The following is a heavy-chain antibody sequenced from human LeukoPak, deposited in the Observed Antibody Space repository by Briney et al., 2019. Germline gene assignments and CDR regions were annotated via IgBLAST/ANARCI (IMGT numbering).Heavy chain of an antibody. D-gene: IGHD3-3*01. CDR2: IIPIFGTA. V-gene: IGHV1-69*05. CDR3: ASSFGVVTLGYYYYMDV. Sequence: GASVKVSCKASGGTFSSYAISWVRQAPGQGLEWMGGIIPIFGTANYAQKFQGRVTITTDESTSTAYMELSSLRSEDTAAYYCASSFGVVTLGYYYYMDVWGKGTTVTVSS. CDR1: GGTFSSYA. J-gene: IGHJ6*03.